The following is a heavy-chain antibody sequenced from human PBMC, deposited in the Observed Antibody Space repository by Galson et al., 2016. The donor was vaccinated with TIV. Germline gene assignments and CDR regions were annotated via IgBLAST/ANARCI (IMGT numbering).Heavy chain of an antibody. CDR1: GFSLYTRGVG. V-gene: IGHV2-5*02. D-gene: IGHD4-17*01. Sequence: PALVKPTQTLTLTCTFSGFSLYTRGVGVGWIRQPPGKALEWLALFYWDGEERYSPSLRGRVTISTDTSGNEVVLKMTNMDPVDTGTYFCARRGEASSTGSFDLWGQGSLVTVSS. J-gene: IGHJ4*02. CDR3: ARRGEASSTGSFDL. CDR2: FYWDGEE.